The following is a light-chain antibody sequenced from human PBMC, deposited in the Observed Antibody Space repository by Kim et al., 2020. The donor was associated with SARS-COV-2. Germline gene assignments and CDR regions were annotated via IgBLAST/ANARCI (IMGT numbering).Light chain of an antibody. CDR3: SSYAPGPISEI. CDR1: TSDIGSYNL. J-gene: IGLJ2*01. Sequence: QSALTQPASVSGSPGQSITISCAGSTSDIGSYNLVSWYQQHPGKAPNVMIYGVNKRPSGVSNRFSGSKSGNTASLTISGLQAEDEADYYCSSYAPGPISEIFGGGTKLTVL. V-gene: IGLV2-23*02. CDR2: GVN.